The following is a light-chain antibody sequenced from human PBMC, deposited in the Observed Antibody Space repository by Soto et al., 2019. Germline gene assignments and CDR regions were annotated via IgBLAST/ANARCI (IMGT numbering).Light chain of an antibody. V-gene: IGLV2-11*01. CDR3: CSFAGSPLYV. CDR1: SNDVGGYNY. Sequence: QSALTQPRSVSGSPGQSVTISCTGTSNDVGGYNYVSRYQQHPGNVPRLVIYDVTKRPSGVPDRFSGSKSGNTASLTISGLQAHDEADYYCCSFAGSPLYVFGTGTKVTVL. J-gene: IGLJ1*01. CDR2: DVT.